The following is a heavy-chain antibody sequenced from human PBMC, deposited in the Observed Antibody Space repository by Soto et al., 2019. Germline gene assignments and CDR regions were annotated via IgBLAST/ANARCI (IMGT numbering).Heavy chain of an antibody. J-gene: IGHJ4*02. D-gene: IGHD2-2*01. Sequence: SETLSLTCTVSGGSVSSGSYYWSWIRQPPGKGLEWIGYIYYSGSTNYNPSLKSRVTISVDTSKNQFSLKLSSVTAADTAVYYCARDVVPAAMGGFDYWGQGTLVTVSS. V-gene: IGHV4-61*01. CDR3: ARDVVPAAMGGFDY. CDR1: GGSVSSGSYY. CDR2: IYYSGST.